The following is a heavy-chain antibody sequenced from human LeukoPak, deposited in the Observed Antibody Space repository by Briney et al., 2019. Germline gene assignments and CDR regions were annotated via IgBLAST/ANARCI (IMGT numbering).Heavy chain of an antibody. CDR3: AARRESSGSYDY. CDR1: GFSFTNYW. CDR2: IFPGDSDT. J-gene: IGHJ4*02. D-gene: IGHD3-22*01. Sequence: GESLKISCKASGFSFTNYWIGWVRQLPGKGLEWMGIIFPGDSDTRYSPSFQGQVTISADTSITTAYLQWSRLKASDTAMYYCAARRESSGSYDYWGQGTLVTVSS. V-gene: IGHV5-51*01.